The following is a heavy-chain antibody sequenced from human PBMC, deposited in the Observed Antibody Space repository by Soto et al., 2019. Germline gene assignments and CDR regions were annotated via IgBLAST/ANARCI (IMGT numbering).Heavy chain of an antibody. CDR2: IYYSGST. J-gene: IGHJ5*02. V-gene: IGHV4-39*01. CDR3: ATQEVGGSYVYTFDP. D-gene: IGHD1-26*01. CDR1: GGSITSSSYY. Sequence: QLHLRESGPGLVKPSETLSLTCTVSGGSITSSSYYWGWIRQPPGKGLEWIGSIYYSGSTYYNPSLKSRVTISVDTSKNQFSLKLRSVTAAYTAVYYCATQEVGGSYVYTFDPWGQGTLVTVSS.